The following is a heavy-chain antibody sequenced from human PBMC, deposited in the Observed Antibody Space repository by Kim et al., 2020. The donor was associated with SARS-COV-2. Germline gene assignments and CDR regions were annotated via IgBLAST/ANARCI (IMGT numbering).Heavy chain of an antibody. V-gene: IGHV6-1*01. CDR3: TRGSKASAGSFDY. J-gene: IGHJ4*02. Sequence: DVNVNSRISITPDTYKNQFSLQVNSVKPEDTAVYYCTRGSKASAGSFDYWGQGTLVTVSS. D-gene: IGHD6-13*01.